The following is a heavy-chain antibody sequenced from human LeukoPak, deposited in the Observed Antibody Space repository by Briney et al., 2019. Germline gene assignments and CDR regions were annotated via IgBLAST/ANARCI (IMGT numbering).Heavy chain of an antibody. CDR1: GGSISSGDYY. Sequence: PSETLSLTCTVSGGSISSGDYYWSWIRQPPGKGLEWIGYIYYSGSTYYNPSLKSRVTISVDTSKNQFSLKLSSVTAADTAVYYCARSWMIVVVRKRPHAFDIWGQGTMVTVSS. CDR2: IYYSGST. J-gene: IGHJ3*02. CDR3: ARSWMIVVVRKRPHAFDI. D-gene: IGHD3-22*01. V-gene: IGHV4-30-4*01.